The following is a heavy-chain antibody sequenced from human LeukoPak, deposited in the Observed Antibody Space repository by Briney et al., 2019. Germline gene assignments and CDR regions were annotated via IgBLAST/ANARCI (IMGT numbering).Heavy chain of an antibody. CDR1: RGSINTYY. J-gene: IGHJ6*03. V-gene: IGHV4-4*07. CDR2: IYTSGSV. CDR3: ARARGLWPVYDYCMDV. D-gene: IGHD2-21*01. Sequence: PSETLSPTCTVSRGSINTYYWSWLRQPAGKGLEWIGRIYTSGSVNYNPSLKSRVTMSVDTSKNQFSLKLSSVTSADPAVYYCARARGLWPVYDYCMDVWGKGTTVTVSS.